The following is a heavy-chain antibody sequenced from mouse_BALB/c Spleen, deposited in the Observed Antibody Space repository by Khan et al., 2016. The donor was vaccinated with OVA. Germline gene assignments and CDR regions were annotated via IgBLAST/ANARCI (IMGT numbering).Heavy chain of an antibody. J-gene: IGHJ1*01. D-gene: IGHD2-1*01. CDR1: GYTFTNYR. V-gene: IGHV9-1*02. CDR2: INTYTGQP. CDR3: ARETTYWYFDV. Sequence: LKQSGPELKKPGETVKISCKASGYTFTNYRMNWMKQAPGKGLKWMGWINTYTGQPTYADDFKGRFAFSLETSASTAYLQINSLKNEDMATYFCARETTYWYFDVWGAGTTVTVSS.